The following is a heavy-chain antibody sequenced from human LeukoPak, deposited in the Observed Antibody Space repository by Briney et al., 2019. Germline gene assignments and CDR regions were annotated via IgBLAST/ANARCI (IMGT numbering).Heavy chain of an antibody. D-gene: IGHD2-2*01. CDR2: IYHSGST. J-gene: IGHJ4*01. Sequence: SETLSLTCAVSGYSISSGYYWGCIRHPPGKGLEWIGSIYHSGSTYYNPSLKSRVTISVDTSKNQFSLKLSSVTAADTAVYYCARGRDIVVVPDYWGHGTLVTVSS. CDR1: GYSISSGYY. CDR3: ARGRDIVVVPDY. V-gene: IGHV4-38-2*01.